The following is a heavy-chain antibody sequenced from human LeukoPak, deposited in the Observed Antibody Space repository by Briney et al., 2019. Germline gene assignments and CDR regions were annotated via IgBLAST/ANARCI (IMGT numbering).Heavy chain of an antibody. Sequence: GESLKISCKGSGYSFTSYWIGWVRQMPGKGLEWMGIIYPGDSDTRYSPSFQGQVTISADKSISTAYLQWSSLKASDTALYYCAGHHLEMATLDAFDIWGQGTMVTVSS. CDR3: AGHHLEMATLDAFDI. D-gene: IGHD5-24*01. CDR2: IYPGDSDT. J-gene: IGHJ3*02. CDR1: GYSFTSYW. V-gene: IGHV5-51*01.